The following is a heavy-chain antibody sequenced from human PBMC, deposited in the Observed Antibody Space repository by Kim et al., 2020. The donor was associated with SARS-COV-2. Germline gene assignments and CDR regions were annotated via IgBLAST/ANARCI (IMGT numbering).Heavy chain of an antibody. Sequence: GGSLRLSCVVSGFTFSHHDMSWIRQAPGKGPEWVSYIRTTGNDIYYADSVKGRFTISRDNAKNSLYLQMNDLRAEDTAVYYCARDLFDQVADYWGQGTLV. V-gene: IGHV3-11*01. CDR1: GFTFSHHD. D-gene: IGHD3-9*01. CDR2: IRTTGNDI. J-gene: IGHJ4*02. CDR3: ARDLFDQVADY.